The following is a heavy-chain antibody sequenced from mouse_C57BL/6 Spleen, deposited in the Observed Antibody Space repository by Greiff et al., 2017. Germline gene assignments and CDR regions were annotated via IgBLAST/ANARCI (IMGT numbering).Heavy chain of an antibody. Sequence: QLQESGPELVKPGASVKISCKASGYAFSSSWMNWVKQRPGKGLEWIGRIYPGDGDTNYNGKFKGKATLTADKSSSTAYMQLSSLTSEDSAVYFCARWDYYGSSPFEYWGQGTTLTVSS. CDR3: ARWDYYGSSPFEY. J-gene: IGHJ2*01. CDR2: IYPGDGDT. V-gene: IGHV1-82*01. D-gene: IGHD1-1*01. CDR1: GYAFSSSW.